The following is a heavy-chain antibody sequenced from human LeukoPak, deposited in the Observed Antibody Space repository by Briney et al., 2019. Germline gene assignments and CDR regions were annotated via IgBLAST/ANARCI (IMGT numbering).Heavy chain of an antibody. Sequence: PSQTLCLTCTVSSGSISPYHWSWIRQPPGKGLEWIGYIYHSGTTDYNPSLNSRVTISVDTSRNQFSLSLASVTAADTALYYCARTSGIVGAIGPFDVWGQGTTVTVSS. CDR3: ARTSGIVGAIGPFDV. CDR2: IYHSGTT. J-gene: IGHJ3*01. D-gene: IGHD1-26*01. CDR1: SGSISPYH. V-gene: IGHV4-59*01.